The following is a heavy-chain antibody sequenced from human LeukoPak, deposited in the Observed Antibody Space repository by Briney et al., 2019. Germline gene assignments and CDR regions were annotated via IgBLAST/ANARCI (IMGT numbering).Heavy chain of an antibody. Sequence: GGSLRLSCAASGFNFDDYAMHWVRQAPGKGLEWVSGIDWISGDIDYADSAKGRFAISRDNAKNSLYLQMNSLRPEDTAFYYCTKAAVAGTALGWYFDLWGRGALVTVSS. J-gene: IGHJ2*01. CDR1: GFNFDDYA. CDR2: IDWISGDI. CDR3: TKAAVAGTALGWYFDL. D-gene: IGHD6-19*01. V-gene: IGHV3-9*01.